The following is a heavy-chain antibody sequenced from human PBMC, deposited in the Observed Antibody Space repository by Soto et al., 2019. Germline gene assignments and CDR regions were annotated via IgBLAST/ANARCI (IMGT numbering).Heavy chain of an antibody. Sequence: SSETLSLTCAVSGGSISSGGYSWSWIRQPPGKGLEWIGYIYHSGSTYYNPSLKSRVTISVDRSKNQFSLKLSSVTAADTAVYYCARVPGPWGQGTVVTVSS. CDR2: IYHSGST. J-gene: IGHJ5*02. CDR1: GGSISSGGYS. V-gene: IGHV4-30-2*01. CDR3: ARVPGP.